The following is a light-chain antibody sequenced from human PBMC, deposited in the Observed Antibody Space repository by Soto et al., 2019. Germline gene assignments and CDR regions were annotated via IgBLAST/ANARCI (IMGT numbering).Light chain of an antibody. CDR1: SSDVGSYNY. CDR3: SSYTGTTTYV. J-gene: IGLJ1*01. V-gene: IGLV2-14*03. Sequence: QSALTQPASVSGSLGQSITISCTGSSSDVGSYNYVSWYQQHPGKAPKLIIYDVRFRPSGVSNRFSGSKSGNTASLTISGLQAEDEAEYFCSSYTGTTTYVFGTGTKLTVL. CDR2: DVR.